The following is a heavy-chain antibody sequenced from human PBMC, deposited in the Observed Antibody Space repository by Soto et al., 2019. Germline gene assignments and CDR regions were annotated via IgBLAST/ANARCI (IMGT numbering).Heavy chain of an antibody. Sequence: SETLSLTCAVYGGSFSGYHWSWIRQPPGKGLEWIGEINHSGSTNYNPSLKSRVTISVDTSKNQFSLKLSSVTAADTAVYYCARGSSWRRLDYWGQGTLVTVSS. CDR1: GGSFSGYH. V-gene: IGHV4-34*01. CDR2: INHSGST. J-gene: IGHJ4*02. D-gene: IGHD6-13*01. CDR3: ARGSSWRRLDY.